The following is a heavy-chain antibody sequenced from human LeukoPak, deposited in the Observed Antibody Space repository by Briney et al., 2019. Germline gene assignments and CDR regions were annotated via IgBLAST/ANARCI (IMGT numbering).Heavy chain of an antibody. CDR2: IYYSGST. J-gene: IGHJ4*02. V-gene: IGHV4-59*01. D-gene: IGHD6-19*01. CDR3: ARVTPSSGWFFFDY. Sequence: SETLSLTCTVSGGSISSYYWSWIRQPPGKGLEWIGYIYYSGSTNYNPSLKSRVTISVDTSKNQFSLKLSSVTAADTAVYYCARVTPSSGWFFFDYWGQGTLVTVSS. CDR1: GGSISSYY.